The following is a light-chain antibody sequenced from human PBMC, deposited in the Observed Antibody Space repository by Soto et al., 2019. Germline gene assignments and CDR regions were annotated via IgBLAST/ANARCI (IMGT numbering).Light chain of an antibody. J-gene: IGLJ2*01. V-gene: IGLV1-40*01. CDR2: GNS. Sequence: QSVLTQPPSVSGAPGQRVTISCTGSSSNIGAGYDVHWYQQLPGAAPKLLIYGNSIRPSGVPDRFSGSKSGTSASLVITGLQAEDEADYYCQSYDSGPLFGGGTKLTVL. CDR3: QSYDSGPL. CDR1: SSNIGAGYD.